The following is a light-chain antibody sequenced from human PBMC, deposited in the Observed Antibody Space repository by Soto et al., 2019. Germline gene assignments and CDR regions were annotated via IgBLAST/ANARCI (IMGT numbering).Light chain of an antibody. J-gene: IGLJ2*01. Sequence: SALTQPASGSGSPGQSITISCAGTMRDVGAYNLVSWYQQHPGRAPQLIIYDVRNRPSGISFRFSGSKSGNTASLTISGLQAEDEADYYCSSYTSKISLIFGGGTKVTVL. CDR1: MRDVGAYNL. CDR3: SSYTSKISLI. V-gene: IGLV2-14*03. CDR2: DVR.